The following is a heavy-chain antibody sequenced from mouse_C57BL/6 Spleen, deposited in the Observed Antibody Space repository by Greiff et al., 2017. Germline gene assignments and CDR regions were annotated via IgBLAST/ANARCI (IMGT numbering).Heavy chain of an antibody. CDR2: INPNNGGT. J-gene: IGHJ2*01. CDR1: GYTFTDYY. D-gene: IGHD2-4*01. V-gene: IGHV1-26*01. Sequence: VQLQQSGPELVKPGASVKISCKASGYTFTDYYMNWVKQSHGKSLEWIGDINPNNGGTSYNQQFKGKATLTVDKSSSTAYMELRSLTSEDSAVXYGARGYDYVFDYWGQGNTLTASS. CDR3: ARGYDYVFDY.